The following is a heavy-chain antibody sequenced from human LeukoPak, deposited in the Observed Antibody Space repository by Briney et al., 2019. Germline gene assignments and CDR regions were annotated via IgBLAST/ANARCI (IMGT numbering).Heavy chain of an antibody. CDR2: INHSGST. CDR1: GGSFSGYY. Sequence: SETLSLTCAVYGGSFSGYYWSWIRQPPGKGLEWIGEINHSGSTNYNPSLKSRVTISVDTSKNQFSLKLSSVTAADTAVYYCAREKGSSSWYSAFDIWGQGTMVTVSS. J-gene: IGHJ3*02. CDR3: AREKGSSSWYSAFDI. D-gene: IGHD6-13*01. V-gene: IGHV4-34*01.